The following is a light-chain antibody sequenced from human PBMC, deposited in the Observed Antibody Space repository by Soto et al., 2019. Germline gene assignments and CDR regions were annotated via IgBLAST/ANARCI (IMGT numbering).Light chain of an antibody. V-gene: IGKV1-39*01. CDR2: AVS. CDR1: QSINSS. Sequence: DIPMTQSPSSLSASVGDRVTITCRASQSINSSLNWYQQKPGQAPKVLMYAVSSLQSGVPSRFSGSGSGTDFTLTISSLQPEDFATYYCQQSYSSPRTFGQGTKLEIK. CDR3: QQSYSSPRT. J-gene: IGKJ2*01.